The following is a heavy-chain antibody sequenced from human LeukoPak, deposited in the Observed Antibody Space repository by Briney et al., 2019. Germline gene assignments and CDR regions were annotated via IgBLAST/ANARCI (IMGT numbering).Heavy chain of an antibody. V-gene: IGHV1-58*01. CDR3: AREGKELPFDY. J-gene: IGHJ4*02. D-gene: IGHD1-26*01. Sequence: SVKVSCKASGFTFTSSAVQWVRQARGQRLEWIGWIVVGSGNTNYAQKFQERVTTTRDMSTSTAYMELSSLRSEDTAVYYCAREGKELPFDYWGQGTLVTVSS. CDR2: IVVGSGNT. CDR1: GFTFTSSA.